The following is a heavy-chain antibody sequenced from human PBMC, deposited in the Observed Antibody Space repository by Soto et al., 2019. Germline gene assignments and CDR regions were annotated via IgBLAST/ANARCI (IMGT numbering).Heavy chain of an antibody. D-gene: IGHD3-10*01. CDR3: AKRNGSGQRGYWFDP. Sequence: GGSLRLSCVASGFTFSSYAMTWVRQARGKGLEWVSGISGSGSSTSYADSVKGRFTISRDSSKNTLYLQMNNVRAEDTAVYYCAKRNGSGQRGYWFDPWGQGTLVTVSS. J-gene: IGHJ5*02. CDR1: GFTFSSYA. CDR2: ISGSGSST. V-gene: IGHV3-23*01.